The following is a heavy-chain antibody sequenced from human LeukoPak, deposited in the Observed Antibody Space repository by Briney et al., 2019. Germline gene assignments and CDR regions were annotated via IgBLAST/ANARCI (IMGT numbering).Heavy chain of an antibody. CDR1: GFTFSSYA. J-gene: IGHJ4*02. CDR2: ISDSGGST. Sequence: PGGSLRLSCAASGFTFSSYAMSWVRQAPGKGLEWVSSISDSGGSTYYADSVKGRFTISRGNSKNTLYLQMNSLRAEDTAVYYCAPKRSGSYPFDYWGQGTLVTVSS. CDR3: APKRSGSYPFDY. D-gene: IGHD1-26*01. V-gene: IGHV3-23*01.